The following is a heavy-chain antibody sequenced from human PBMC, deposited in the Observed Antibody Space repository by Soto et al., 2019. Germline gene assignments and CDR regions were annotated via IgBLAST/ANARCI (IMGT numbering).Heavy chain of an antibody. J-gene: IGHJ5*02. CDR2: ISWNSGSI. Sequence: PGGSLRLSCAASGFTFDDYAMHWVRQAPGKGLEWVSGISWNSGSIGYADSVKGRFTISRDNAKNSLYLQMNSLRAEDTALYYCAKDATAVMYNWFDPWGQGTLVTVSS. CDR1: GFTFDDYA. V-gene: IGHV3-9*01. D-gene: IGHD4-4*01. CDR3: AKDATAVMYNWFDP.